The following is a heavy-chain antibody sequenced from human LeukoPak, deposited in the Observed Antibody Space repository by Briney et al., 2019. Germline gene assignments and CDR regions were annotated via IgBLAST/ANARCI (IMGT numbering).Heavy chain of an antibody. D-gene: IGHD3-10*01. J-gene: IGHJ4*02. Sequence: SETLSLTCTVSGGSISSGGYYWSWIRQPPGKGLEWIGYIYSGSINYNPSLKSRVTISVDTSRNQFSMKLNSVTAADTAVYYCAGSGGLANQGAVFDYWGQGTLVTVSS. CDR3: AGSGGLANQGAVFDY. V-gene: IGHV4-61*08. CDR1: GGSISSGGYY. CDR2: IYSGSI.